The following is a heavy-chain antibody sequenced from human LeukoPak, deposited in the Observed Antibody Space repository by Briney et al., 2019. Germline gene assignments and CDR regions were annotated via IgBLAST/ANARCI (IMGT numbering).Heavy chain of an antibody. CDR2: ISYSSSHT. J-gene: IGHJ4*02. D-gene: IGHD1-26*01. CDR3: ARHIMGARLDY. V-gene: IGHV3-11*03. Sequence: GGSLRLSCAASGFTFSDYYMSWIRQAPGKGLEWVSYISYSSSHTNYADSVKGRFTISRDNAKNSLYLQMNSLRAKDTAVYYCARHIMGARLDYWGQGTLVTVSS. CDR1: GFTFSDYY.